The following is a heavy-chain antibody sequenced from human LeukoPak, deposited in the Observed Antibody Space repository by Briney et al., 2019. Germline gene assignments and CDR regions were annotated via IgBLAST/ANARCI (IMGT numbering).Heavy chain of an antibody. D-gene: IGHD6-13*01. CDR2: VRYDESTK. J-gene: IGHJ4*02. Sequence: GGSLRLSCTASGFTFSNYGMHWVRQAPGKGLEWVAFVRYDESTKFYADSVKGRFTISRDNSKNTLYLQMNSLRAEDTAVYYCARSRTAAGTGYWGQGTLVTVSS. CDR1: GFTFSNYG. CDR3: ARSRTAAGTGY. V-gene: IGHV3-30*02.